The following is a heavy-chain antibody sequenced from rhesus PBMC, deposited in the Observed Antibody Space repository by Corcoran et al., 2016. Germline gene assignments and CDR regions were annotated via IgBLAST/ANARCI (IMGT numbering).Heavy chain of an antibody. D-gene: IGHD1-44*02. J-gene: IGHJ4*01. CDR2: ISNGGSST. CDR1: GFTFSSYG. CDR3: AKGVVGAKDY. V-gene: IGHV3S5*01. Sequence: EVQLVESGGGWVQPGGSRRLSCAAPGFTFSSYGMSWVRQAPGKGLEWVSYISNGGSSTYYADSVKGRFTISRDNSKSTLSLQMHSLRAEDTAVYYCAKGVVGAKDYWGQGVLVTVSS.